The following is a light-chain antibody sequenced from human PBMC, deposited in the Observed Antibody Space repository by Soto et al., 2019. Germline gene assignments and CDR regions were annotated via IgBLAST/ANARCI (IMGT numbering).Light chain of an antibody. Sequence: EIVLTQSPGTLSLSPGERATLSCRASQSVSGNCLAWYQHKPGQAPRLLIYSASNRATDIPDRFSGSGSATDFTLAISRLEPEDCAVYYCRQYCTSPQTFGPGTKVDI. CDR1: QSVSGNC. CDR3: RQYCTSPQT. V-gene: IGKV3-20*01. J-gene: IGKJ3*01. CDR2: SAS.